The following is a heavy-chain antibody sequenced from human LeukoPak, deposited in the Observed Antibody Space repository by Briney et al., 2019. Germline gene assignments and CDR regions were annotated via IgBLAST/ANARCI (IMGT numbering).Heavy chain of an antibody. CDR3: TRAYDSSGFLHYYGMDV. D-gene: IGHD3-22*01. CDR2: IRSKADGGAT. CDR1: GFTFGDYA. J-gene: IGHJ6*02. V-gene: IGHV3-49*04. Sequence: GGSLRLSCSPSGFTFGDYAMSWVRQAPGKGLEWVGFIRSKADGGATEDSASVKVTFTISRDDSRSIAYLQMHRLKTEDTDVYYCTRAYDSSGFLHYYGMDVWGQGTPVTVSS.